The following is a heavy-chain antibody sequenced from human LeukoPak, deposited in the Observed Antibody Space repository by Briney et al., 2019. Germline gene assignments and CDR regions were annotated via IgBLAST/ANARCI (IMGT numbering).Heavy chain of an antibody. CDR1: GYTFTGYY. V-gene: IGHV1-2*02. Sequence: ASVKVSCKASGYTFTGYYMHWVRQAPGQGLEWMGWINPNSGGTNYAQKFQGRVTMTTETSTSTAYMELRSLRSDDTAVYYCARVAAADYFDYWGQGTLVTVSS. J-gene: IGHJ4*02. CDR2: INPNSGGT. CDR3: ARVAAADYFDY. D-gene: IGHD6-13*01.